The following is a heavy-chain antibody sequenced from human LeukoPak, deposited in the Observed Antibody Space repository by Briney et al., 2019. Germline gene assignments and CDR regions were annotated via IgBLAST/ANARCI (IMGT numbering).Heavy chain of an antibody. Sequence: SETLSLTCAVSGYSISSGYYWGWIRQPPGKGLEWIGSIYHSGSTYYNPSLKSRVTISVDTSKNQFSLKLSSVTAADTAVYYCARHRVGSGDTYYDFWSGYSGIDPWGQGTLVTVSP. CDR3: ARHRVGSGDTYYDFWSGYSGIDP. CDR1: GYSISSGYY. J-gene: IGHJ5*02. D-gene: IGHD3-3*01. CDR2: IYHSGST. V-gene: IGHV4-38-2*01.